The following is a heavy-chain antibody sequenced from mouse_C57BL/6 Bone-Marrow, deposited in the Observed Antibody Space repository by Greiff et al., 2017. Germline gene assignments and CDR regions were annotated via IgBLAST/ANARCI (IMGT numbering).Heavy chain of an antibody. CDR1: GYTFTTYP. V-gene: IGHV1-47*01. D-gene: IGHD1-1*01. Sequence: VQVVESGAELVKPGASVKMSCKASGYTFTTYPIEWMKQNHGKSLEWIGNFHPYNDDTKYNEKFKGKATLTVEKSSSTVYLELSRLTSDDSAVYYCARTGGSSSYAMDYWGQGTSVTVSS. CDR3: ARTGGSSSYAMDY. CDR2: FHPYNDDT. J-gene: IGHJ4*01.